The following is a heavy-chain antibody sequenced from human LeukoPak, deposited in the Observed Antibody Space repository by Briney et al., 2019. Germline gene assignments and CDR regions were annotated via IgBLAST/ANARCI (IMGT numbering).Heavy chain of an antibody. D-gene: IGHD6-19*01. Sequence: PGASLRLPCAASGFTFGSQAMSWVRQAPGKGLEWVSVIGGSGSITYYRDSVKGRFTISRDNSKNTMYLQMNSLRAEDTAVYYCASAGSGWYDYWGQGTLVTVSS. J-gene: IGHJ4*02. CDR3: ASAGSGWYDY. V-gene: IGHV3-23*01. CDR1: GFTFGSQA. CDR2: IGGSGSIT.